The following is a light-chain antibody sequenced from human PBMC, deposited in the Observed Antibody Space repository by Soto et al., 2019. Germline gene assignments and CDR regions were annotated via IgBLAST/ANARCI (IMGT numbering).Light chain of an antibody. CDR3: SSYTSISTLV. CDR1: SSDIGGYNY. Sequence: QSVLTQPASVPGSPGQSITISCTGTSSDIGGYNYVSWYQQYPGKAPKVMICEVRNRPSGVSNRFSGTKSGNTASLTISGLQAEDEADYYCSSYTSISTLVFGTGTKVT. J-gene: IGLJ1*01. CDR2: EVR. V-gene: IGLV2-14*01.